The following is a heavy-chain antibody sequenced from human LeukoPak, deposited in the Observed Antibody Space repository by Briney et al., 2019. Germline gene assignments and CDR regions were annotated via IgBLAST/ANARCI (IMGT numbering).Heavy chain of an antibody. J-gene: IGHJ4*02. Sequence: SQTLSLTCAISGDSVSSNSVSWNWLRQSPSRGLEWLGRTYYRSKWSSDYAVSMESRINNNSDTSKNQFSLHLNSVTPEDTAVYYCARGRSWPLDYWGQGTLVTVSS. CDR3: ARGRSWPLDY. CDR2: TYYRSKWSS. D-gene: IGHD6-13*01. CDR1: GDSVSSNSVS. V-gene: IGHV6-1*01.